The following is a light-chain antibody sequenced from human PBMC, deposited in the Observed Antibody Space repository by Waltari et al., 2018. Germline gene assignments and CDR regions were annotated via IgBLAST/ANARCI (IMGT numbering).Light chain of an antibody. V-gene: IGKV4-1*01. CDR3: QQYYNTPYT. CDR1: QSLLYSSNTKNF. J-gene: IGKJ2*01. CDR2: WAS. Sequence: DIVMTQSPDSLPVSLGERATINCPSSQSLLYSSNTKNFLAWYQQKPGQPPKLLIYWASTRESGVPDRFSGSGSGTDFTLTISSLQAEDVAVYYCQQYYNTPYTFGQGTKLEIK.